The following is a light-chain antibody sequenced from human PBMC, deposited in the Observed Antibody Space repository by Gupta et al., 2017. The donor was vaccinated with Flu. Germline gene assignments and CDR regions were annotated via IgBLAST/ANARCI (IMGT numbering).Light chain of an antibody. CDR3: QQYHKRPPIT. J-gene: IGKJ1*01. CDR1: QIAVSD. Sequence: LSVSPGERSTPSCRASQIAVSDLAWYQQRPGQSPSLLIYAASSRATGVPAMFSGGGYGTEFTLTISSLQSEDLATYYCQQYHKRPPITIGQGTKVEFK. V-gene: IGKV3-15*01. CDR2: AAS.